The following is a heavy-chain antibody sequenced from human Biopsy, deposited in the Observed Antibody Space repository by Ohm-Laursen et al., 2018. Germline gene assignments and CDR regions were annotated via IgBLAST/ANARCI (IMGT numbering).Heavy chain of an antibody. D-gene: IGHD3-9*01. Sequence: GSSVKVSCKAPGCTFSNYGVNWVRQAPGQGLEWLGGNIPILGTGNYAQKFQDRVTVAADTSTSTATMELRSLRSDDTAVYYCATKLTGYFHHWGQRTLVIVSS. CDR1: GCTFSNYG. CDR2: NIPILGTG. CDR3: ATKLTGYFHH. J-gene: IGHJ1*01. V-gene: IGHV1-69*06.